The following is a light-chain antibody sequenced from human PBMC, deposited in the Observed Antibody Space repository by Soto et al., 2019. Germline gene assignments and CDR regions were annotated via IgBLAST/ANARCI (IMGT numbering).Light chain of an antibody. CDR1: SSNIGAGYD. J-gene: IGLJ1*01. CDR2: GNS. V-gene: IGLV1-40*01. CDR3: QSYDSSLSGGV. Sequence: QSVLTQPPSVSGAPGQRVTISCTGSSSNIGAGYDVHWYQQLPGTAPKLLIYGNSNRPSGVPDRFSGSKSGTSASLAITELQAEDEADYYCQSYDSSLSGGVFGTGTKVTVL.